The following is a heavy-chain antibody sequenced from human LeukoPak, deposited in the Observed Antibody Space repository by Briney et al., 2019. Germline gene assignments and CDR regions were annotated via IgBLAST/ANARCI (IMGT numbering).Heavy chain of an antibody. CDR3: ARDRITVAGNYYGMDV. Sequence: GGSLRLSCAASGFTVSSNYMSWVRQAPGKGLEWVSVIYSGGSTYYAHSVQGRVTISRDSSKNRRYLQMNSLRAEDTAVYYCARDRITVAGNYYGMDVWGQGTTVTVSS. D-gene: IGHD6-19*01. J-gene: IGHJ6*02. CDR2: IYSGGST. V-gene: IGHV3-66*01. CDR1: GFTVSSNY.